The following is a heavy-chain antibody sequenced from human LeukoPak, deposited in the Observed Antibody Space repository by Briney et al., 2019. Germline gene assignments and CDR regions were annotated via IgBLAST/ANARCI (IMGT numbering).Heavy chain of an antibody. CDR3: ARDQRVVLDY. CDR1: GFTFSSYA. J-gene: IGHJ4*02. D-gene: IGHD2-2*01. V-gene: IGHV3-30*01. CDR2: ISYDGSNK. Sequence: GGSLRLSCAASGFTFSSYAMHWVRQAPGKGLEWVAVISYDGSNKYYADSVKGRFTISRDNSKSTLYLQMNSLRAEDTAVYYCARDQRVVLDYWGQGTLVTVSS.